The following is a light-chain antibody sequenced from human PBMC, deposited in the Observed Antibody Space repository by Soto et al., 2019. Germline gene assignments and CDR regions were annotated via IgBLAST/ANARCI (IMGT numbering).Light chain of an antibody. CDR3: QQYYSTPPYT. J-gene: IGKJ2*01. CDR1: QSVLFRSNNKNY. CDR2: WAS. V-gene: IGKV4-1*01. Sequence: DIVMTQSPDSVAVSLGERATIKCNSSQSVLFRSNNKNYLAWYQHKPGQPPKLLIYWASTRGSGVPDRFSGSGSGTDFTLTISSLQAEDVAVYYCQQYYSTPPYTFGQGTKLEIK.